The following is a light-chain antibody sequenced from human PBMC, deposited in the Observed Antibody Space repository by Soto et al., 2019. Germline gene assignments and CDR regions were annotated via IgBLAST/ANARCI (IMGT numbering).Light chain of an antibody. CDR1: SSNIGNNY. CDR3: ATWDHRLNGEV. J-gene: IGLJ2*01. CDR2: DNN. Sequence: QSVLTQPPSVSAAPGQKVTISCSGSSSNIGNNYVSWYQQLPGTAPKLLIYDNNKRPSGIPDRFSGSKSGTSGTLDITGLQTGDEADYYCATWDHRLNGEVFGGGTKLTVL. V-gene: IGLV1-51*01.